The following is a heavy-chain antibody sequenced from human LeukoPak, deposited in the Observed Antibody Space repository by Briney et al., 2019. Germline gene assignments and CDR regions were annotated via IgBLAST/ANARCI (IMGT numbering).Heavy chain of an antibody. V-gene: IGHV3-11*01. Sequence: PGGFLRLSCAASGFTFSDYYMSWIRQAPGKGLEWVSYISSSGSTIYYADSVKGRFTISRDNAKNSLYLQMNSLRAADTAVYYCARDWDYYGSGSYYPRMDVWGQGTTVTVSS. D-gene: IGHD3-10*01. J-gene: IGHJ6*02. CDR3: ARDWDYYGSGSYYPRMDV. CDR1: GFTFSDYY. CDR2: ISSSGSTI.